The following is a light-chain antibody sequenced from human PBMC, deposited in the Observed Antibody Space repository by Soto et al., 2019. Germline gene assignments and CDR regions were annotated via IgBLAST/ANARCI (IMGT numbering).Light chain of an antibody. J-gene: IGKJ1*01. Sequence: DIQMTQSPSTLSASIGDRVTITCRASQTINNWLAWYQQKPGKAPNLLIYHASNLETGVPSSFSGSAFGTEFTLAISSLQPDDFATYYCQHYNSYPWTVGQGTKVEIK. CDR1: QTINNW. CDR2: HAS. V-gene: IGKV1-5*01. CDR3: QHYNSYPWT.